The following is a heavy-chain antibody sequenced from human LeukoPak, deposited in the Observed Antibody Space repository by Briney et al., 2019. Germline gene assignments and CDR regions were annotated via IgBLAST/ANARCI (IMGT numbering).Heavy chain of an antibody. D-gene: IGHD6-19*01. J-gene: IGHJ5*02. Sequence: GGSLRLSCAASGFTFSGYAMSWVRQAPGKGLEWVSAISGSGGSTYYADSVKGRFTISRDNSKNTLYLQMNSLRAEDTAVYYCAKSRVAGTKGNWFDPWGQGTLVTVSS. CDR2: ISGSGGST. CDR3: AKSRVAGTKGNWFDP. V-gene: IGHV3-23*01. CDR1: GFTFSGYA.